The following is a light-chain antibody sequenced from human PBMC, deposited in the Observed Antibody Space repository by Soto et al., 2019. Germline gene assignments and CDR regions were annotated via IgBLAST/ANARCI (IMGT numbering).Light chain of an antibody. CDR3: QQYNNWHPIT. J-gene: IGKJ5*01. Sequence: EVLITQSPDTLSVSPGERATLSCRASQSVSSNLAWYQQKPGQPPRLLIYGASTRANGIPARFSGSGSGTEFTLTISSLQSEDFASYYCQQYNNWHPITFGQGTRLEIK. V-gene: IGKV3-15*01. CDR2: GAS. CDR1: QSVSSN.